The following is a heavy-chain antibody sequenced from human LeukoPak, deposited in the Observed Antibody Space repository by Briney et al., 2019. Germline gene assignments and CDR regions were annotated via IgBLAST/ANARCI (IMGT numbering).Heavy chain of an antibody. V-gene: IGHV3-74*01. Sequence: GGSLRLSCAASGFTFSSYWMHWVRQPSGKGLVWVSRINRDGSGTSYVDSVEGRFTISRDNAKNTVYLQMNSLRAEDTAVYYCARDSNYGMDVWGQGTTVTVSS. J-gene: IGHJ6*02. CDR2: INRDGSGT. CDR1: GFTFSSYW. CDR3: ARDSNYGMDV.